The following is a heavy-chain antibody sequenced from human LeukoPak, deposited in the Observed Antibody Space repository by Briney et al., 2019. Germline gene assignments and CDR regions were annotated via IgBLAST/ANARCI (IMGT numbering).Heavy chain of an antibody. CDR2: INHSGST. V-gene: IGHV4-34*01. D-gene: IGHD6-19*01. Sequence: SETLSLTCAVYGGSFSGYYWSWIRQPPGKGLEWIGEINHSGSTNYNPSLKSRVTISVDTPKNQFSLKLSSVTAADTAVYYCATGQYSSGDDYFDYWGQGTLVTVSS. J-gene: IGHJ4*02. CDR1: GGSFSGYY. CDR3: ATGQYSSGDDYFDY.